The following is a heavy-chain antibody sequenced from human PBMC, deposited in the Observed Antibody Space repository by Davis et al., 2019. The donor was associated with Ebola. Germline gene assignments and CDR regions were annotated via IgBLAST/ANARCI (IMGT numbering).Heavy chain of an antibody. J-gene: IGHJ4*02. CDR1: GGSFSSHP. D-gene: IGHD3-9*01. Sequence: SVNVSCKTSGGSFSSHPISWVRQAPRQGLEWMGGIIPIFDTPHYAQKFQGRITITADASTSTAYMELSSLRSEDTATYFCARDFDGGNYYFDYWGPGTPVTVTS. V-gene: IGHV1-69*13. CDR2: IIPIFDTP. CDR3: ARDFDGGNYYFDY.